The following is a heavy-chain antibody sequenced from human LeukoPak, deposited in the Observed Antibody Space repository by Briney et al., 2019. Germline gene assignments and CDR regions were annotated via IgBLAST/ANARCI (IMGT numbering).Heavy chain of an antibody. J-gene: IGHJ6*03. Sequence: SETLSLTCAVYGGSFSGYYWSWIRQPPGKGLEWIGEINHSGSTNYNPSLKSRVTISVDTSKNQFSLKMSSVTSADTAVYYCARDSRGATITWGYYMDVWGKGTTVSVSS. CDR3: ARDSRGATITWGYYMDV. V-gene: IGHV4-34*01. CDR1: GGSFSGYY. CDR2: INHSGST. D-gene: IGHD1-26*01.